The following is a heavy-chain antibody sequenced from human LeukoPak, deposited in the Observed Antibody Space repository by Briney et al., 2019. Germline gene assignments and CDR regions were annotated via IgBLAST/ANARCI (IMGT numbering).Heavy chain of an antibody. CDR1: GGSTSGFY. Sequence: SETLSLTCTVSGGSTSGFYWSWFRQPAGKGLEWIGRIYTSGSPNYNPSLKSRVTISLDKSTNQFSLNLSSVTAADTAVYYCARGGLTLYSYGPYFDYWGQGTLATVSS. D-gene: IGHD5-18*01. J-gene: IGHJ4*02. CDR2: IYTSGSP. V-gene: IGHV4-4*07. CDR3: ARGGLTLYSYGPYFDY.